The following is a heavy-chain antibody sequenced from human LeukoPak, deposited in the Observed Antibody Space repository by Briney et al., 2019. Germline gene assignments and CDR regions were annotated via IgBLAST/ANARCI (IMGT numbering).Heavy chain of an antibody. CDR3: AMYSIGMIVVADDL. V-gene: IGHV1-2*02. CDR2: LNPNSGGT. CDR1: GYTFTDSY. D-gene: IGHD3-22*01. Sequence: ASVKVSCKASGYTFTDSYMHWVRQAPGQGLEWMGWLNPNSGGTNYAQKFQGRVTMTRDTSISTAYMELSRLRSDDTAMYYCAMYSIGMIVVADDLWGQGNLVTVSS. J-gene: IGHJ4*02.